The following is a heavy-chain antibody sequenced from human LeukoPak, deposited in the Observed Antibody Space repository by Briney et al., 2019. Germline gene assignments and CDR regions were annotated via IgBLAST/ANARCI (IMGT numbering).Heavy chain of an antibody. CDR2: ISPYNSNT. CDR1: GYTFTSYG. CDR3: ARGREPSYFDWSTNWFDP. V-gene: IGHV1-18*01. Sequence: ASVKVSCKASGYTFTSYGISWVRQAPGQGLEWMGWISPYNSNTYYAQNLQGRVTMTTDTSTSTTYMELSSLRSEDTAVYYCARGREPSYFDWSTNWFDPWGQGTLVTVSS. D-gene: IGHD3-9*01. J-gene: IGHJ5*02.